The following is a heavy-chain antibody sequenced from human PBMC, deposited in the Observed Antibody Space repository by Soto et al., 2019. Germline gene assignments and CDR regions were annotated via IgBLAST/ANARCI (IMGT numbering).Heavy chain of an antibody. D-gene: IGHD3-16*01. J-gene: IGHJ4*02. Sequence: EVQLVESGGGLVQPGGSLRLSCAASGFTFSTYWMSWVRQAPGKGLEWVANIKEDGSEKYYVDSVKGRFTISRDNANNSLYLQTNSLRDEDTAVYYCVRVGRLGGYWGQGTLVTVSS. CDR2: IKEDGSEK. V-gene: IGHV3-7*03. CDR1: GFTFSTYW. CDR3: VRVGRLGGY.